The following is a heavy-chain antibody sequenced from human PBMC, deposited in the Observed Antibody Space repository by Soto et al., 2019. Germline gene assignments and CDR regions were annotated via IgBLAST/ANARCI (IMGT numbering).Heavy chain of an antibody. J-gene: IGHJ6*02. Sequence: GGSLRLSCAASGLTFSSYGMHWVRQAPGKGLEWVAVISYDGSNKYYADSVKGRFTISRDNSKNTLYLQMNSLRAEDTAVYYCAKDRAIVLVPAAISYYYYGMDVWGQGTTVTVSS. CDR2: ISYDGSNK. CDR1: GLTFSSYG. D-gene: IGHD2-2*01. CDR3: AKDRAIVLVPAAISYYYYGMDV. V-gene: IGHV3-30*18.